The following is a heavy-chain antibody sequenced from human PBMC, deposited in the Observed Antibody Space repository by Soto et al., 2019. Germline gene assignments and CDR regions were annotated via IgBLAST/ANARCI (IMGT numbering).Heavy chain of an antibody. J-gene: IGHJ5*02. D-gene: IGHD3-10*01. V-gene: IGHV4-39*01. CDR2: IYYSGST. CDR3: ATPHGGGWFDP. Sequence: RQPPGKGLEWIGSIYYSGSTYYNPSLKSRVTISVDTSKNQFSLKLSSVTAADTAVYYCATPHGGGWFDPWGQGTLVTSPQ.